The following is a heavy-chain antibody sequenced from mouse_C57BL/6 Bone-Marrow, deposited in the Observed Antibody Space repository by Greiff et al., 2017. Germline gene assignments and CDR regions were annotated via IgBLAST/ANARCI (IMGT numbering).Heavy chain of an antibody. CDR3: ARSGYYYGSSHWYFDV. D-gene: IGHD1-1*01. CDR1: GFTFSDYY. CDR2: ISNGGGST. J-gene: IGHJ1*03. Sequence: EVMLVESGGGLVQPGGSLKLSCAASGFTFSDYYMYWVRQTPEKRLEWVAYISNGGGSTYYPDTVKGRFTISRDNAKNTLYLQMSRLKSEDTAMYYCARSGYYYGSSHWYFDVGGTGTTVTVSS. V-gene: IGHV5-12*01.